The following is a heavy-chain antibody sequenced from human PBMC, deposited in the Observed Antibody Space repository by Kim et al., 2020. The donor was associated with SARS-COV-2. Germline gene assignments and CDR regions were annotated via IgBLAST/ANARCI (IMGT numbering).Heavy chain of an antibody. CDR1: GGSISSYY. V-gene: IGHV4-59*08. J-gene: IGHJ4*02. D-gene: IGHD3-3*01. Sequence: SETLSLTCTVSGGSISSYYWSWNRQPPGKGLEWIGYIYYSGSTNYNPSLKSRVTISVDTSKNQFSLKLSSVTAADTAVYYCARHRDDFWSGYSLFDYWGQGTLVTVSS. CDR3: ARHRDDFWSGYSLFDY. CDR2: IYYSGST.